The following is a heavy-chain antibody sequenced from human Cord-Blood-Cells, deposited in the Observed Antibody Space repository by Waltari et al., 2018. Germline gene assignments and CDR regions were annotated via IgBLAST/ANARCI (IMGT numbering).Heavy chain of an antibody. Sequence: VQLVQSGAGVKKPGAPVKVACKALGYTFTSYYMDCVRLAPGQGLEWMGWINPNSGGTNYAQKFQGRVTMTRDTSISTAYMELSRLRSDDTAVYYCAREPSYSGYDYVRGSYWGQGTLVTVSS. CDR1: GYTFTSYY. J-gene: IGHJ4*02. V-gene: IGHV1-2*02. D-gene: IGHD5-12*01. CDR3: AREPSYSGYDYVRGSY. CDR2: INPNSGGT.